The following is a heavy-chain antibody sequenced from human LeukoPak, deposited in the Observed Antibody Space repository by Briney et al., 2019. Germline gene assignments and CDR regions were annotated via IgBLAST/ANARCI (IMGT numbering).Heavy chain of an antibody. V-gene: IGHV3-30*01. D-gene: IGHD2-2*02. CDR1: GFTFSSYA. J-gene: IGHJ6*03. CDR2: ISYDGINR. Sequence: GRSLRLSCAASGFTFSSYAMHWVRQAPGKGLEWVAVISYDGINRYYADSVKGRFTIFRDNSKNTLYVQMNSLRAEDTAVYYCARDPTDIVVVPAAIDTLVPYYYYYMDVWGKGTTVTVSS. CDR3: ARDPTDIVVVPAAIDTLVPYYYYYMDV.